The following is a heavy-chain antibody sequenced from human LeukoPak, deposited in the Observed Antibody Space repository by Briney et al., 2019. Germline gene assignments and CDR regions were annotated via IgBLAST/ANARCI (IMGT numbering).Heavy chain of an antibody. Sequence: ASVKVSCKASGYTFTGYYMHWVRQAPGQGREWMGWINPNSGGTNYAQKFQGRVTMTRDTSISTAYMELSRLRSDDTAVYYCARDLSRYYDILTNAFDIWGQGTTVTVSS. D-gene: IGHD3-9*01. CDR1: GYTFTGYY. CDR2: INPNSGGT. J-gene: IGHJ3*02. V-gene: IGHV1-2*02. CDR3: ARDLSRYYDILTNAFDI.